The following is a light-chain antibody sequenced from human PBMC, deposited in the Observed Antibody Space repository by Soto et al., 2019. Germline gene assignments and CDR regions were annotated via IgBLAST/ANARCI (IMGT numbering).Light chain of an antibody. CDR2: AAY. Sequence: AIQMTQSPSSLSASVGDRVTITCWASQGIRNDLGWYQQKPGEAPNLLIYAAYSLQSGVPSRFSGSGSGTDFTLNISSLQPEDFATYYCLQDYNYPWTFGQGTKVEIK. J-gene: IGKJ1*01. V-gene: IGKV1-6*01. CDR1: QGIRND. CDR3: LQDYNYPWT.